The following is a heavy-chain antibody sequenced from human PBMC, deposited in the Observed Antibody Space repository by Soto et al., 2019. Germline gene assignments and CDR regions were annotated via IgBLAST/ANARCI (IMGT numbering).Heavy chain of an antibody. Sequence: ASVKVSCKASGYTFTSYDINWVRQATGQGLEWMGWMNPNSGNTGYAQKFQGRVTMTRNTSISTAYMELSSLRSEDTAVYYCARGEAYSXSWYGGIFYYYYYGMDVWGQGTTVTVSS. J-gene: IGHJ6*02. CDR2: MNPNSGNT. CDR3: ARGEAYSXSWYGGIFYYYYYGMDV. V-gene: IGHV1-8*01. D-gene: IGHD6-13*01. CDR1: GYTFTSYD.